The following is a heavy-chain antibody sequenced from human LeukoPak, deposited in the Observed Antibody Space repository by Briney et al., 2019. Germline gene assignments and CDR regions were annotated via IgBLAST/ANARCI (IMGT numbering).Heavy chain of an antibody. CDR2: ISAYNGNT. CDR1: GYTFTSYG. J-gene: IGHJ3*02. V-gene: IGHV1-18*01. Sequence: ASVKVSCKASGYTFTSYGISWVRQAPGQGLEWMGWISAYNGNTNYAQKLQGRVTMTTDTSTSTAHMELRSLRSDDTAVYYCARQRYSGSYGAFDIWGQGTMVTVSS. CDR3: ARQRYSGSYGAFDI. D-gene: IGHD1-26*01.